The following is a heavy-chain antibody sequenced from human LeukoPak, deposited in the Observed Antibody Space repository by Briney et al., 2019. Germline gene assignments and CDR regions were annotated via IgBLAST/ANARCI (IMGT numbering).Heavy chain of an antibody. CDR3: ARSREVAALWSPFDY. V-gene: IGHV1-69*13. D-gene: IGHD6-19*01. CDR2: IIPIFGTA. J-gene: IGHJ4*02. Sequence: VASVKVSCKASGGTFSSYAISWVRQAPGQGLEWMGGIIPIFGTANYAQKFQGRVTITADESTSTAYMELSSLRSEDTAVYYCARSREVAALWSPFDYWGQGTLVTVSS. CDR1: GGTFSSYA.